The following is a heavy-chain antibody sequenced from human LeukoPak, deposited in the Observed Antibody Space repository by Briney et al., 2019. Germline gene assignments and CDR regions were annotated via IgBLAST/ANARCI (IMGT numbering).Heavy chain of an antibody. CDR3: ARDYYYDSSGYIEYFQH. Sequence: PGGSLRLSCAASGFTFSSYWMSWVRQAPGKGLEWVANIKQDGSEKYYVDSVKGRFTISRDNAKNSLYLQMNSLRAEDTAVYYCARDYYYDSSGYIEYFQHWGQGTLVTVSS. D-gene: IGHD3-22*01. CDR2: IKQDGSEK. CDR1: GFTFSSYW. V-gene: IGHV3-7*01. J-gene: IGHJ1*01.